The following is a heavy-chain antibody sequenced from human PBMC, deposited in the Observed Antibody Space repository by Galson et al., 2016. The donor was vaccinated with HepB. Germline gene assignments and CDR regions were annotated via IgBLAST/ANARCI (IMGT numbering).Heavy chain of an antibody. CDR3: AREATGGFDP. J-gene: IGHJ5*02. D-gene: IGHD7-27*01. Sequence: SLRLSCAASGFIFEDYAMHWVRQSPGKGLEWVGGISHTSDVLGYADSVKGRFIISRDNAKSSMYLQMNSLTVEDTAVYYCAREATGGFDPWGQGTLVSVSS. V-gene: IGHV3-9*01. CDR1: GFIFEDYA. CDR2: ISHTSDVL.